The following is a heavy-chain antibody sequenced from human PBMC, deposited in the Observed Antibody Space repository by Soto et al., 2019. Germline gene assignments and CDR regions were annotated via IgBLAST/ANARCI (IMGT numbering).Heavy chain of an antibody. CDR1: GFTFSSYW. V-gene: IGHV3-7*01. Sequence: GGSLRLSCVASGFTFSSYWMSWVRQAPGGGLEWVANIKQDGTEIHYVESVKGRFTIFRDNAKKSLYLQMNSLRAEDTAVYFCASYSGSYFPVGHDRWGQGTLVTVSS. D-gene: IGHD1-26*01. CDR3: ASYSGSYFPVGHDR. CDR2: IKQDGTEI. J-gene: IGHJ5*02.